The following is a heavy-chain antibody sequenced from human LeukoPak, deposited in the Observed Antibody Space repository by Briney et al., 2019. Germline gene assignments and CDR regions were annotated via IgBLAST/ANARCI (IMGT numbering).Heavy chain of an antibody. CDR1: GFTFSSYG. V-gene: IGHV3-33*01. J-gene: IGHJ4*02. Sequence: GGSLRLSCAASGFTFSSYGMHWVRQAPGKGLEWVAVIWYDGSNKYYADSVKGRFTISRDNSKNTLYLQMNSLRAEDTAVYYCSRLYCSSTKCYNLDYWGQGTLVTVSS. D-gene: IGHD2-2*02. CDR2: IWYDGSNK. CDR3: SRLYCSSTKCYNLDY.